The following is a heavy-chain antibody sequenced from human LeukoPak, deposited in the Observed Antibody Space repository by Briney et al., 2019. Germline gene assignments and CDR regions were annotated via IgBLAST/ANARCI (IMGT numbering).Heavy chain of an antibody. D-gene: IGHD3-3*01. CDR3: ARVGYYWSNEY. Sequence: PSETLSLTCAVYGGSFSGYYWSWIRQPPGKGLEWIGEINHSGSTNYNPSLKSRVTISVDTSKNQFSLKLSSVTAADTAVYYCARVGYYWSNEYWGQGTLVTVSS. CDR2: INHSGST. V-gene: IGHV4-34*01. CDR1: GGSFSGYY. J-gene: IGHJ4*02.